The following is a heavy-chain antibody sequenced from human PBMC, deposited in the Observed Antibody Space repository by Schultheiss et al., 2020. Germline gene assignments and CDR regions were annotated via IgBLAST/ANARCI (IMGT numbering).Heavy chain of an antibody. Sequence: SETLSLTCAVYGGSFSGYYWSWIRQPPGKGLEWIGSIYYSGSTYYNPSLKSRVTISVDTSKKQFSLKLSSVTAADTAVYYCAKGVRGVISAFDIWGQGTMVTVSS. CDR1: GGSFSGYY. CDR3: AKGVRGVISAFDI. V-gene: IGHV4-34*01. J-gene: IGHJ3*02. CDR2: IYYSGST. D-gene: IGHD3-10*01.